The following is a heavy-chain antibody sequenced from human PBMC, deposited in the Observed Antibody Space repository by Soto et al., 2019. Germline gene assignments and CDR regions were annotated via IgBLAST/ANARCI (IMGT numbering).Heavy chain of an antibody. Sequence: EVQLLESGGGLVQPGGSLRLSCAASGFSFSSYAMVWVRQAPGKGLEWVSVISARGGSSYFADSVKGRFTTSRDNSKNVLSLEMSSLRVDDTATYSCAKCSIEYSASVDNWGQGTLVLVSS. CDR1: GFSFSSYA. CDR2: ISARGGSS. V-gene: IGHV3-23*01. J-gene: IGHJ4*02. CDR3: AKCSIEYSASVDN. D-gene: IGHD5-12*01.